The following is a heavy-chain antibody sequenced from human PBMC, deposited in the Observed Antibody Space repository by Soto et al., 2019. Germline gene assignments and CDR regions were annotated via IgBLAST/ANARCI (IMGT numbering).Heavy chain of an antibody. CDR1: GFTFSTYW. D-gene: IGHD6-19*01. V-gene: IGHV3-74*01. J-gene: IGHJ6*02. Sequence: PGGSLSLSCAASGFTFSTYWMQWVRQVPGEGLLWVSSISENGGITTYADSVKGRFTISRDNAKNTLYLQMNGLRVEDTAIYYCARDVRSSGPGVSYYYYGMDVWGQGTTVTVSS. CDR3: ARDVRSSGPGVSYYYYGMDV. CDR2: ISENGGIT.